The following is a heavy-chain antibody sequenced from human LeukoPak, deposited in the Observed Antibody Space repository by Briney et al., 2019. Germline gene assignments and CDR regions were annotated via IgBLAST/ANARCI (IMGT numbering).Heavy chain of an antibody. J-gene: IGHJ4*02. V-gene: IGHV4-34*01. CDR3: SRGQDYGSGSLVDY. CDR1: GGSVRDNY. D-gene: IGHD3-10*01. Sequence: PSETLSLTCAVYGGSVRDNYWSWIRQPPGKGLEWIGEIHHSGSTKYNPSLKDRVTISLDTSKNQFSLKLSSVTAADTAAYYCSRGQDYGSGSLVDYWGQGTLVTVSS. CDR2: IHHSGST.